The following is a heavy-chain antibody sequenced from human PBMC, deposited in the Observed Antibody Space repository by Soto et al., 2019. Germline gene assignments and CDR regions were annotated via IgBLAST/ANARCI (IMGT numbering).Heavy chain of an antibody. J-gene: IGHJ6*02. CDR2: IWYDGSNK. CDR3: ARDGAIRTYYYYYGMDV. CDR1: GFTFSSYG. Sequence: QVQLVESGGGVVQPGRSLRLSCAASGFTFSSYGMHWVRQAPGKRLEWVAVIWYDGSNKYYADSVKGRFTISRDNSKNTLYLQMIRLRAEDTAVYYCARDGAIRTYYYYYGMDVWGQGTTVTVS. V-gene: IGHV3-33*01. D-gene: IGHD1-1*01.